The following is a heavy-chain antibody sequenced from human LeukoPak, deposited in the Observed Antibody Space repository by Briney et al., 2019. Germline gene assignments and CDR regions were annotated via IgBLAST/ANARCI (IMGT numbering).Heavy chain of an antibody. CDR3: AVASSFFDY. CDR2: IYHSGST. D-gene: IGHD5-12*01. V-gene: IGHV4-38-2*02. Sequence: SETLSLTCTVSGCSISSGYYWGWIRQPPVKGLEWIGSIYHSGSTYYNPSLKSRVTISVDTSKNQFSLKLSSVTAADTAVYYCAVASSFFDYWGQGTLVTVSS. J-gene: IGHJ4*02. CDR1: GCSISSGYY.